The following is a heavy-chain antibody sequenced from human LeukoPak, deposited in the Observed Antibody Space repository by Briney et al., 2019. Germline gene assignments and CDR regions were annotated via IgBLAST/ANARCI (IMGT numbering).Heavy chain of an antibody. CDR3: ARDQVAAAGRIDY. CDR2: IIPILGVA. J-gene: IGHJ4*02. V-gene: IGHV1-69*04. D-gene: IGHD6-13*01. Sequence: ASVKVSCKASGYTFTSYGISWVRQAPGQGLEWMGRIIPILGVANYAQKFQGRVTITADKSTSTAYMELSSLRSEDTAVYYCARDQVAAAGRIDYWGQGTLVTVSS. CDR1: GYTFTSYG.